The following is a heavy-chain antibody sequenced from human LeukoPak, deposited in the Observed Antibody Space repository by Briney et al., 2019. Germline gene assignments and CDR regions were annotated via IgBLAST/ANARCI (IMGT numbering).Heavy chain of an antibody. Sequence: GGSLRLSCAASAFTFSDYDMSWIRQAPGKGLEWVSYISSSGTYTNNADSVKGRFTISRDNAKNSLYLQMNSLRAEDTAVYHCARDRDGGYFDYWGQGTLVTVSS. CDR3: ARDRDGGYFDY. CDR2: ISSSGTYT. J-gene: IGHJ4*02. V-gene: IGHV3-11*05. CDR1: AFTFSDYD. D-gene: IGHD3-10*01.